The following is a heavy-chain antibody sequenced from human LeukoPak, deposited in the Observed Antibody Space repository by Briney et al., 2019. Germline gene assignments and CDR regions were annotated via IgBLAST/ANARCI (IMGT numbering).Heavy chain of an antibody. CDR2: IYYNGNT. D-gene: IGHD6-19*01. V-gene: IGHV4-59*01. J-gene: IGHJ4*02. CDR1: GNSISSYY. CDR3: ARDGSGTGWYADDY. Sequence: KPSETLSLTCTVSGNSISSYYWSWIRQPPGKGLEWVGYIYYNGNTNYNPSLKSRVTISVDTSKNQFSLRLTSVTPADTAVYYCARDGSGTGWYADDYWGQGTLVTVSS.